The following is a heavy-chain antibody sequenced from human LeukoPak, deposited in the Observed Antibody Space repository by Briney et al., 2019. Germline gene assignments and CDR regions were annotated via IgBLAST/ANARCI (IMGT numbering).Heavy chain of an antibody. CDR3: ARGLRGDRNAFDF. D-gene: IGHD3-16*01. CDR2: SNPSDGFT. CDR1: GYIFTNYY. V-gene: IGHV1-46*03. Sequence: GASVKVSCKASGYIFTNYYMHWVRQAPGQGLEWMGISNPSDGFTSYAQRFKGRVTMTRDTSTTTVYMELTSLRSEDTAVYYCARGLRGDRNAFDFWGQGTMVTVFS. J-gene: IGHJ3*01.